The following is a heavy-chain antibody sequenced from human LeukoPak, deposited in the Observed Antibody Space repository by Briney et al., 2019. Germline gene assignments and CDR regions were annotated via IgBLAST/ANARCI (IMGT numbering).Heavy chain of an antibody. J-gene: IGHJ5*02. CDR3: ARCHRSGWFDP. Sequence: SETLSLTCTVSGGSISSSSYYWGWIRQPPGKGLEWIGSIYYSGSTYYNPSLKSRVTISVDTSKNQFSLKLSSVTAADTAVYYFARCHRSGWFDPWGQGTLVTVSS. CDR1: GGSISSSSYY. V-gene: IGHV4-39*01. CDR2: IYYSGST. D-gene: IGHD1-26*01.